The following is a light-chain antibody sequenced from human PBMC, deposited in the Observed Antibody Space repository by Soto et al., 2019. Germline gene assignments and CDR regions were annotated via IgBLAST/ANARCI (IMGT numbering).Light chain of an antibody. V-gene: IGKV3-20*01. J-gene: IGKJ3*01. CDR3: QQYGTSPFT. CDR1: QNVTSSY. Sequence: EIVVTQSPDTLSLSPGERATLSCRASQNVTSSYLAWHQKKPGQAPRLLIYGASRRATGVPDRFSGSGSGTDFTLTISRPEPEDFAVYYCQQYGTSPFTFGPGTKVDLK. CDR2: GAS.